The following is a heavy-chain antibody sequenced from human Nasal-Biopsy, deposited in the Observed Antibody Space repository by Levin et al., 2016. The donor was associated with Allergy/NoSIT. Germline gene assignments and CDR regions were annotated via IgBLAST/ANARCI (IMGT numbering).Heavy chain of an antibody. CDR3: VRLPYGTVTIPVSFFDL. D-gene: IGHD4-17*01. J-gene: IGHJ2*01. CDR1: GFTFRHFA. CDR2: ISESGDGT. V-gene: IGHV3-23*01. Sequence: GESLKISCVASGFTFRHFALAWVRQAPGRGLEWVSMISESGDGTHYADPVNGRFIISRDNSKNRMYVDMTSLGAEDTAIYYCVRLPYGTVTIPVSFFDLWGRGTLVTVSS.